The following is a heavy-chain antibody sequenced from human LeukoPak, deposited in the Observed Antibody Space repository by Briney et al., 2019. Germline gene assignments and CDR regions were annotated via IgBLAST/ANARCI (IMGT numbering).Heavy chain of an antibody. CDR1: GYSFTSYW. Sequence: GESLKISCKGSGYSFTSYWIGWVRQMPGKGLEWMGIIYPGDSDTRYSPSFQGQVTISADNSISTAYLQWSSLKASDTAMYYCARHPIVVVPAARGDYYYYYYMDVWGKGTTVTVSS. V-gene: IGHV5-51*01. CDR2: IYPGDSDT. CDR3: ARHPIVVVPAARGDYYYYYYMDV. D-gene: IGHD2-2*01. J-gene: IGHJ6*03.